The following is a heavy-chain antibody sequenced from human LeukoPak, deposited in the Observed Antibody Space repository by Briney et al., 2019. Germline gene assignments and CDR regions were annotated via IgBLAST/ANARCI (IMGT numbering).Heavy chain of an antibody. CDR1: GFTFSTSW. CDR3: AKDSGWFRFDY. D-gene: IGHD6-13*01. J-gene: IGHJ4*02. CDR2: IKQDGSDK. V-gene: IGHV3-7*03. Sequence: PGGSLRLSCAASGFTFSTSWMTWVRQAPGKGLEWVANIKQDGSDKYYMDSVKGRFTISRDNAKNSLYLQMNSLRAEDPAVYYCAKDSGWFRFDYWGQGTLVTVSS.